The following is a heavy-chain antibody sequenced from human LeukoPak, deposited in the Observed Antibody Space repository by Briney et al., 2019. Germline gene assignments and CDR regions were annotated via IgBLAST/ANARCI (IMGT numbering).Heavy chain of an antibody. CDR2: IHHTGTT. CDR3: ARNSIYCLDC. D-gene: IGHD4-11*01. CDR1: GGSTNNNNY. J-gene: IGHJ4*02. V-gene: IGHV4-4*02. Sequence: SGTLSLTRVLSGGSTNNNNYWSWVGYPPGQGLEWIGEIHHTGTTTHPNPSLKIRVTISLDKSKNQFSLTLTSGTAADSAVYYCARNSIYCLDCWGRGTLVTVSS.